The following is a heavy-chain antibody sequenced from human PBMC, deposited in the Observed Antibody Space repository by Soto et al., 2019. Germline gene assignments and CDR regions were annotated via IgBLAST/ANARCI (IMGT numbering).Heavy chain of an antibody. CDR2: FIPELGTS. V-gene: IGHV1-69*06. Sequence: SVKVSCKASGGFNNYAISWVRQAPGQGLEWMGVFIPELGTSNYAQRFQGRVTITVDKATNTAYLNLTTLTSEDTAIYYCARTSMTRIDYWGQGTLVTVSS. CDR3: ARTSMTRIDY. J-gene: IGHJ4*02. CDR1: GGFNNYA. D-gene: IGHD4-17*01.